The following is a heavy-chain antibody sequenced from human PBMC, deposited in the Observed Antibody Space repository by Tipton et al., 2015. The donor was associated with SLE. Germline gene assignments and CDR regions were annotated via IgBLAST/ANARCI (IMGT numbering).Heavy chain of an antibody. J-gene: IGHJ3*02. V-gene: IGHV4-34*01. D-gene: IGHD5-18*01. CDR3: AISSRGYSYGNAFDI. Sequence: TLSLTCAVYGGSFSGYYWSWIRQPPGKGLEWIGEIYHSGSTNYNPSLKSRVTISVDTSKNQFSLKLSSVTAADTAVYYCAISSRGYSYGNAFDIWGQGTMVTVSS. CDR2: IYHSGST. CDR1: GGSFSGYY.